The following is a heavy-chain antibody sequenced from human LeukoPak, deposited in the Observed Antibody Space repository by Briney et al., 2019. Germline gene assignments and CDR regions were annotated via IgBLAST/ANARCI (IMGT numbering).Heavy chain of an antibody. CDR1: GFTFSSYA. CDR2: ISYDGSNK. D-gene: IGHD5-18*01. Sequence: GGSLRLSCAASGFTFSSYAMHWVRQAPGKGLEWVAVISYDGSNKYYADSVKGRFTISRDNSKNTLYLQMNSLRAEDTAVYYRARDRGGYSYGCDYWGQGTLVTVSS. J-gene: IGHJ4*02. V-gene: IGHV3-30*04. CDR3: ARDRGGYSYGCDY.